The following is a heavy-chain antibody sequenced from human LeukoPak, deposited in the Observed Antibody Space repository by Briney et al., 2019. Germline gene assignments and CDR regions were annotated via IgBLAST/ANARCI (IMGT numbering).Heavy chain of an antibody. CDR2: ISSSSSYI. J-gene: IGHJ5*02. V-gene: IGHV3-21*01. CDR1: GFTFSTYT. CDR3: ARGRDFDP. Sequence: GGSLRLSCAASGFTFSTYTMNWVRQAPGKGLEWVSSISSSSSYIYYADSVKGRFTISRDNAKNSLYLQMNSLRAEDTAIYYCARGRDFDPWGQGTLVTVSS.